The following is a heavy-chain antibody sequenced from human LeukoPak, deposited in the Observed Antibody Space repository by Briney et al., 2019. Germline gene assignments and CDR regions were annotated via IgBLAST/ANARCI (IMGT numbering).Heavy chain of an antibody. J-gene: IGHJ4*02. Sequence: PSETLSLTCAVYGGSFSGYYWSWIRQPPGKGLEWIGEINHSGSTNYNPSLKSRVTISVDTSKNQFSLKLSSVTAADTAVYYCASAGVKAAGTAVVWGQGTLVTVSS. V-gene: IGHV4-34*01. D-gene: IGHD6-13*01. CDR1: GGSFSGYY. CDR2: INHSGST. CDR3: ASAGVKAAGTAVV.